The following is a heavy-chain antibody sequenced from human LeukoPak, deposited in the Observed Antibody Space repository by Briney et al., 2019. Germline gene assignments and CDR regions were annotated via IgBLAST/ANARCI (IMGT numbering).Heavy chain of an antibody. CDR1: GFTFTNYT. J-gene: IGHJ4*02. Sequence: PGGSLRLSCAASGFTFTNYTMHWVRQAPGKGLEWVAVISYDGSDMYYADSVKGRFTISRDNSKSTLYLQMNSLRAEDTAVYYCASIAVLAWHWIDHWGQGTLVIVSS. V-gene: IGHV3-30*01. D-gene: IGHD2-15*01. CDR3: ASIAVLAWHWIDH. CDR2: ISYDGSDM.